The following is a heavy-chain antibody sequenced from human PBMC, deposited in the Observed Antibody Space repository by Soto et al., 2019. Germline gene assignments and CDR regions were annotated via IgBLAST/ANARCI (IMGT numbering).Heavy chain of an antibody. D-gene: IGHD6-13*01. CDR1: GGTFSSYT. CDR3: AREYSSSCRLLDY. CDR2: IIPILGIA. V-gene: IGHV1-69*08. J-gene: IGHJ4*02. Sequence: QVQLVQSGAEVKKPGSSVKVSCKASGGTFSSYTISWVRQAPGQGLEWMGRIIPILGIANYAQKFQGRVTITADKSTSTAYMELSSLRSEDTDVYYCAREYSSSCRLLDYWGQGTLVTVSS.